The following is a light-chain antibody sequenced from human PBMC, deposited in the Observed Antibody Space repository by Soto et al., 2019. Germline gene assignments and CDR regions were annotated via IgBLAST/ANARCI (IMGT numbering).Light chain of an antibody. J-gene: IGKJ5*01. CDR2: GAS. V-gene: IGKV3-20*01. CDR1: QRVSDSC. CDR3: QQYGSSPPMT. Sequence: EIVLTQSPVTLSLSPGESAALSCRASQRVSDSCLAWYQQKPGQAPRLLIYGASSRATGIPDRFSGSGSGTDFTITISRLEPEDFAVYYCQQYGSSPPMTFGQGTRLEI.